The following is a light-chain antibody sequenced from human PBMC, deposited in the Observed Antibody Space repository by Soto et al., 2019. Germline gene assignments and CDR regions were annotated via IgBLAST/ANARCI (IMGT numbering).Light chain of an antibody. V-gene: IGKV3-15*01. CDR3: QQYNNWPLT. CDR1: QSVSNN. Sequence: EIVLTQSPGTLSLSPGERATLSCRASQSVSNNYLAWYQQKPGQPPRLLIFGESTRATGVPARFSGSGSGTEFTLIISGLQSEDFAVYYCQQYNNWPLTFGGGTKVDIK. CDR2: GES. J-gene: IGKJ4*01.